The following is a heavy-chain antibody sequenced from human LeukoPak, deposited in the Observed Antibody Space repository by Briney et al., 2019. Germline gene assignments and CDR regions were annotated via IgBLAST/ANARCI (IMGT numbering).Heavy chain of an antibody. CDR3: AREGTRRCSSTSCKSGIGGGAFDI. Sequence: GGSLRLSCAASGFTFSNYVMHWVRQAPGKGLEWVAVIASDGRYKYYTDSVKGRFTISRDNSKNTLYMQMSSLRSEDTAVYYCAREGTRRCSSTSCKSGIGGGAFDIWGQGTMVTVSS. CDR1: GFTFSNYV. CDR2: IASDGRYK. D-gene: IGHD2-2*01. V-gene: IGHV3-30*04. J-gene: IGHJ3*02.